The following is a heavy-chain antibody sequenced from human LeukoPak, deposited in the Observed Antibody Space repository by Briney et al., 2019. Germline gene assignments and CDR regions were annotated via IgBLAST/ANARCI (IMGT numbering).Heavy chain of an antibody. J-gene: IGHJ4*02. CDR2: ISSSSSYI. D-gene: IGHD1-1*01. Sequence: PGGSLRLSCAASGFTFSNYNMNWVRQAPGKGLEWVSSISSSSSYIYYADSLKGRFTISRDNAKNSLYLQMNSLRAEDTAVYYCASALEDDDLSFDYWGQGTLVTVSS. V-gene: IGHV3-21*01. CDR3: ASALEDDDLSFDY. CDR1: GFTFSNYN.